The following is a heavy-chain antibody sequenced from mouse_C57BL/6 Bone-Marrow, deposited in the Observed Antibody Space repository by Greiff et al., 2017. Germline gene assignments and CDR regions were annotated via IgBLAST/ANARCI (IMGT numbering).Heavy chain of an antibody. V-gene: IGHV6-3*01. J-gene: IGHJ2*01. Sequence: EVMLVESGGGLVQPGGSMKLSCVASGFTFSNYWMNWVRQSPEKGLEWVAQIRLKSDNYATHYAESVKGRFTISRDDSKSSVYLQMNNLRAEDTGIYYCTEGLLLYYFDYWGQGTTLTVSS. CDR3: TEGLLLYYFDY. D-gene: IGHD2-3*01. CDR2: IRLKSDNYAT. CDR1: GFTFSNYW.